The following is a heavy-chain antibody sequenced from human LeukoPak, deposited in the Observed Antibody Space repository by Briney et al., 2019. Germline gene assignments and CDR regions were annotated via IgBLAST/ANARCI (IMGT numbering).Heavy chain of an antibody. D-gene: IGHD3-10*01. Sequence: GGCLRLSCAASGFTFSSSAMTWVRQAPGEGLEWVSTIRGSSYTTFYADSVQGRFTISRDNSRNTLYLQMNSLRAEDTAVYYCAKSRITMVRGVIPPDFDYWGQGTLVTVSS. J-gene: IGHJ4*02. CDR2: IRGSSYTT. V-gene: IGHV3-23*01. CDR1: GFTFSSSA. CDR3: AKSRITMVRGVIPPDFDY.